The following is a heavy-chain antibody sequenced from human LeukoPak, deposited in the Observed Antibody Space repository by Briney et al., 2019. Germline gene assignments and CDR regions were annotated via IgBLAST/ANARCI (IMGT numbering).Heavy chain of an antibody. Sequence: GASVKVSCKASGGTFSSYAISWVRQAPGQGLEWMGRIIPILGIANYAQKFQGRVTITADKSTSTAYMELSSLRSEDTAVYYCAGDGDRYSGSNIWFDPWGQGTLVTVSS. CDR2: IIPILGIA. J-gene: IGHJ5*02. CDR1: GGTFSSYA. CDR3: AGDGDRYSGSNIWFDP. V-gene: IGHV1-69*04. D-gene: IGHD1-26*01.